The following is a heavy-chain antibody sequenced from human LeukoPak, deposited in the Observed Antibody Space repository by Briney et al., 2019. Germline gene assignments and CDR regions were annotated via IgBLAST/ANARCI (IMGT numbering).Heavy chain of an antibody. CDR2: IKSKTDGGTT. CDR1: GFTFSNAW. D-gene: IGHD3-10*01. Sequence: KPGGSLRISCAASGFTFSNAWMSWVRQAPGKGLEWVGRIKSKTDGGTTDYAAPVKGRFTISRDDSKNTLYLQMNSLKTGDTAVYYCAKGGNTMVRGLITYWGQGTLVTVSS. V-gene: IGHV3-15*01. CDR3: AKGGNTMVRGLITY. J-gene: IGHJ4*02.